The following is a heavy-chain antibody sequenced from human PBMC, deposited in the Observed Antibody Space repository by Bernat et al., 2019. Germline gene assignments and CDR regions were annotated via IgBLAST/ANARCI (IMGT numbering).Heavy chain of an antibody. CDR3: AVYSSSLGYFDY. D-gene: IGHD6-6*01. CDR2: IYYSGST. J-gene: IGHJ4*02. CDR1: GGSISSYY. Sequence: QVQLQESGPGLVKPSETLSLTCTVSGGSISSYYWSWIRQPPGKGLEWIGYIYYSGSTNYNPSLKSRVTISVDTSKNQFSLKLSSVTAADTAVYYCAVYSSSLGYFDYWGQGTLVTVSS. V-gene: IGHV4-59*08.